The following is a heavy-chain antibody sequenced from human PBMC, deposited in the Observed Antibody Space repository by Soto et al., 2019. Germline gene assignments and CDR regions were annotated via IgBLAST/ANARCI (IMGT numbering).Heavy chain of an antibody. CDR3: IRQYSADCSGCVCYHAFDI. CDR1: GGSVSSGCCY. J-gene: IGHJ3*02. Sequence: QVQLQESGPGLVKPSEALSLTCTVSGGSVSSGCCYWGWIRQPPGKGLEWIGYIYYSGSTNYNPSLKSRVTLSVDTSKNQFSLKLSSVTAADTAVYYCIRQYSADCSGCVCYHAFDIWGQGTMVTVSS. CDR2: IYYSGST. V-gene: IGHV4-61*01. D-gene: IGHD2-8*02.